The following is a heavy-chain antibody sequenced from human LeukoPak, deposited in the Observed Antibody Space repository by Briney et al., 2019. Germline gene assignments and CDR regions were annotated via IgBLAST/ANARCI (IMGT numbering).Heavy chain of an antibody. CDR2: VSGTGTA. J-gene: IGHJ4*02. Sequence: SETLSLTCTVSTGSLNSYFWTWVRQPAGKGLEWIGRVSGTGTAYSNPSLESRVIISLDTSRNQFSLKLMSVTAADTAVYYCARGRELTGTSGHYSFDFWGQGTLVSASS. D-gene: IGHD1-7*01. CDR3: ARGRELTGTSGHYSFDF. CDR1: TGSLNSYF. V-gene: IGHV4-4*07.